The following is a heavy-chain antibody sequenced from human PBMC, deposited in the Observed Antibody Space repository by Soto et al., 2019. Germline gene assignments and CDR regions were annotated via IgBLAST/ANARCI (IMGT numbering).Heavy chain of an antibody. CDR1: GFTFSSYS. Sequence: GGSLRLSCAASGFTFSSYSMNWVRQAPGKGLEWVSSISSSSSYIYYADSVKGRFTISRDNAKNSLYLQMNSLRAEDTAVYYCARERCSSTSCLYNWFDPWGQGTLVTVSS. D-gene: IGHD2-2*01. CDR2: ISSSSSYI. J-gene: IGHJ5*02. CDR3: ARERCSSTSCLYNWFDP. V-gene: IGHV3-21*01.